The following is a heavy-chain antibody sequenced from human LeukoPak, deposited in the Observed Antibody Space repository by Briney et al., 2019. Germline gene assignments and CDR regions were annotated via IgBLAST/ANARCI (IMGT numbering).Heavy chain of an antibody. CDR2: IYTSGST. CDR3: ARHRSQLWGFGP. CDR1: GGSISSYY. Sequence: SETLSLTCTVSGGSISSYYWSWIRQPPGKELEWIGYIYTSGSTNYNPSLKMRVTISVNTSKNRSALKLSSVTGADTAVYYCARHRSQLWGFGPWGQGTLVTVSS. D-gene: IGHD5-18*01. J-gene: IGHJ5*02. V-gene: IGHV4-4*09.